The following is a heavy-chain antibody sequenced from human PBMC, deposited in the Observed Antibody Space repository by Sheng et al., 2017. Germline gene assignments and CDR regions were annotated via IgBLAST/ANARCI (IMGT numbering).Heavy chain of an antibody. D-gene: IGHD4-17*01. CDR3: ARASGLRLFGGGAFDI. V-gene: IGHV1-69*02. J-gene: IGHJ3*02. Sequence: QVQLVQSGAEVKKPGSSVKVSCKASGGTFSSYTISWVRQAPGQGLEWMGRIIPILGIANYAQKFQGRVTITADKSTSTAYMELSSLRSEDTAVYYCARASGLRLFGGGAFDIWGQGTMVTVSS. CDR2: IIPILGIA. CDR1: GGTFSSYT.